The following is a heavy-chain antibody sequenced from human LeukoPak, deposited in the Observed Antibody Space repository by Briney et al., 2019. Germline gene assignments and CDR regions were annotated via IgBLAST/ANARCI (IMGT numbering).Heavy chain of an antibody. CDR1: GFTFSSYW. Sequence: GGSLRLSCAASGFTFSSYWMHWVRQAPGKGLEWVSAISGTGGSTYYADSVKGRFTISRDNAKNSLYLQMNSLRAEDTAVYYCARVEMATIPYFDYWGQGTLVTVSS. CDR3: ARVEMATIPYFDY. D-gene: IGHD5-24*01. CDR2: ISGTGGST. V-gene: IGHV3-21*01. J-gene: IGHJ4*02.